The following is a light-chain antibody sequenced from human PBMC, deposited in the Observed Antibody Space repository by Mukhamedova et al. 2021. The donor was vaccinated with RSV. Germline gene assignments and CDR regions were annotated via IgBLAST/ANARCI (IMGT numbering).Light chain of an antibody. CDR3: QQYGNSPWT. CDR2: GAS. J-gene: IGKJ1*01. Sequence: APRLLIYGASSRATGIPDRFSGSGSGTDFTLTISRLEPEDFAVYYCQQYGNSPWTFGQGAKVENK. V-gene: IGKV3-20*01.